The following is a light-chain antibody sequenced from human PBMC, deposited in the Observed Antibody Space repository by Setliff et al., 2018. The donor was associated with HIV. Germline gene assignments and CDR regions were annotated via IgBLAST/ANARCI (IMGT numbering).Light chain of an antibody. CDR2: EVG. V-gene: IGLV2-23*02. J-gene: IGLJ1*01. Sequence: QSVLTQPASVSGSPGQSITISCTGTSSNVGTYDLVSWYQQYPGKAPQLIIYEVGKRPSGVSNRFSGSKSGNTASLTISGLQAEDEADYFCCSYAGSAFYVFGIGTKVTGL. CDR3: CSYAGSAFYV. CDR1: SSNVGTYDL.